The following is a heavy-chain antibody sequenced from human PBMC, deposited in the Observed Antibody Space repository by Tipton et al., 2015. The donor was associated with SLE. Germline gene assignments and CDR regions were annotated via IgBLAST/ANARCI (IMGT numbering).Heavy chain of an antibody. J-gene: IGHJ3*02. Sequence: QSGAEVKKPGASVKVSCKASGYTFATYGISWVRQAPGQGLEWMGWINPNSGGTNYAQKFQGRVTMTRDTSISTAYMELSRLRSDDTAVYYCARGPALRFFGVVSPIGAFDIWGQGTMVTVSS. D-gene: IGHD3-3*01. V-gene: IGHV1-2*02. CDR1: GYTFATYG. CDR3: ARGPALRFFGVVSPIGAFDI. CDR2: INPNSGGT.